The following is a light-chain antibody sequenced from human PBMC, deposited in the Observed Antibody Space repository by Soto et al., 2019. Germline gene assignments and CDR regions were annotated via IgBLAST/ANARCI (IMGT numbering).Light chain of an antibody. Sequence: DIKMTQSPSSLSASVGARVTITCRASQYISNYLNWYQQKSGPAPKLLIHTASTLQSGVPSRFSGRGSGPDFTLTISSVQPDDCAIYFCQQSYSTPPTLGQGTTLEIK. CDR3: QQSYSTPPT. CDR2: TAS. V-gene: IGKV1-39*01. J-gene: IGKJ2*01. CDR1: QYISNY.